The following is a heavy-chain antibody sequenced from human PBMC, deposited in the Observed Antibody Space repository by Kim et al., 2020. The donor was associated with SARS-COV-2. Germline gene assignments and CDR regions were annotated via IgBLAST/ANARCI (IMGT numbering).Heavy chain of an antibody. CDR2: IYPDDSAT. CDR1: RDTFISYY. D-gene: IGHD1-1*01. J-gene: IGHJ6*02. CDR3: AIPTSPYNFYGMDV. V-gene: IGHV5-51*01. Sequence: GESLKISCKGSRDTFISYYIAWVRQMPGKGLEWMGIIYPDDSATTYNPSFQGLVTISADPSISTAYLQLTSLKASDSAIYYCAIPTSPYNFYGMDVWGQ.